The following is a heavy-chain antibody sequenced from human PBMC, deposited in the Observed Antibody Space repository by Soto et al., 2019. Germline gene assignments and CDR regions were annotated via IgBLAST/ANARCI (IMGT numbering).Heavy chain of an antibody. V-gene: IGHV3-53*04. D-gene: IGHD5-12*01. CDR3: ARAEYSGYGYDS. CDR2: IYSGGST. J-gene: IGHJ4*02. CDR1: GFTVSSNY. Sequence: GGSLRLSCAASGFTVSSNYMSWVRQAPGKGLEWVSVIYSGGSTYYADSVKGRLTTSRHNSTKTRYLQMNSLRAEETAVYYCARAEYSGYGYDSWGQGTLVTVSS.